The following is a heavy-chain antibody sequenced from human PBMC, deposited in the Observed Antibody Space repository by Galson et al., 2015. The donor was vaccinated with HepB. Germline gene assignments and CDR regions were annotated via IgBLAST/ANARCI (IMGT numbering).Heavy chain of an antibody. CDR3: ARDKVFTYCGGDCYSQGGPFDP. CDR1: GGTFSSYA. D-gene: IGHD2-21*01. CDR2: IIPIFGTA. V-gene: IGHV1-69*13. Sequence: SVKVSCKASGGTFSSYAISWVRQAPGQGLKWMGGIIPIFGTANYAQKFQGRVTITADESTSTAYMELSSLRSEDTAVYYCARDKVFTYCGGDCYSQGGPFDPWGQGTLVTVSS. J-gene: IGHJ5*02.